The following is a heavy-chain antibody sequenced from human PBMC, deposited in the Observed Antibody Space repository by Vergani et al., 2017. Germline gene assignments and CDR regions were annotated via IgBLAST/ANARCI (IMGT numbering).Heavy chain of an antibody. J-gene: IGHJ4*02. D-gene: IGHD2-8*02. CDR3: ALSGGVWDY. Sequence: QVQLQQWGAGLLKPSETLSLNCAVYGGSLSGYYWSWIRQPPGKGLEWIGEINHSGSTNYNPSLKSRVTISVDTSKNQFSLKLSSVTAADTAVYYCALSGGVWDYWGQGTLVTVSS. CDR1: GGSLSGYY. CDR2: INHSGST. V-gene: IGHV4-34*01.